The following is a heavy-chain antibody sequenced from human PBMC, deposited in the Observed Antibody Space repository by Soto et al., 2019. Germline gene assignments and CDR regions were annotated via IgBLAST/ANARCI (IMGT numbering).Heavy chain of an antibody. CDR1: GYTLTELS. Sequence: VSVKLSCKVSGYTLTELSMHWVRQAPGKGLEWMGGFDPEDGETIYAQKFQGRVTMTEDTSTDTAYMELSSLRSEDTAVYYCATSLYYYDSSGYLLLVDWFDPWGQGTLVTVSS. D-gene: IGHD3-22*01. CDR2: FDPEDGET. CDR3: ATSLYYYDSSGYLLLVDWFDP. V-gene: IGHV1-24*01. J-gene: IGHJ5*02.